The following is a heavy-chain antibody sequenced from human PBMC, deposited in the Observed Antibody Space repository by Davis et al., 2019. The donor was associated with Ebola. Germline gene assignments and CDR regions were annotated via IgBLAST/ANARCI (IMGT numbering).Heavy chain of an antibody. Sequence: GESLKISCAASGFTFSTYTMHWVRHAPGKGLEWVAIISYDGSNKNYADSVKGRVTISRDNSKTTLHLQLNSLRVEDTAIYCCAKDTAKIWFEVWGQGTMVAVSS. CDR1: GFTFSTYT. CDR2: ISYDGSNK. V-gene: IGHV3-30*07. J-gene: IGHJ3*01. CDR3: AKDTAKIWFEV. D-gene: IGHD2-21*02.